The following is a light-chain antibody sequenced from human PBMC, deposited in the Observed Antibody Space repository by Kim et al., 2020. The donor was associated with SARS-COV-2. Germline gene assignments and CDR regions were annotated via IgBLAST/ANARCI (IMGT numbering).Light chain of an antibody. CDR3: QVWDTGSDHPI. J-gene: IGLJ2*01. V-gene: IGLV3-21*04. CDR1: SSGLRS. CDR2: YDT. Sequence: APGKKAGVTGGENSSGLRSVHWYQQKPGQAPVLVIYYDTDRPSGIPERFSGSNSGNTATLTISRVEAGDEADYYCQVWDTGSDHPIFGGGTKVTVL.